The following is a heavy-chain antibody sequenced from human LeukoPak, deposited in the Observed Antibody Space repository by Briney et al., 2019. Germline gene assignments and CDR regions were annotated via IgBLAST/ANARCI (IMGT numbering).Heavy chain of an antibody. CDR1: GYSLTSYW. CDR3: ARRRCSGGSCYSAYYFDY. CDR2: IYPGDSDT. J-gene: IGHJ4*02. V-gene: IGHV5-51*01. Sequence: NLGESLKISCKGSGYSLTSYWIGWVRQMPGKGLEWMGIIYPGDSDTRYSPSFQGQVTISADKSISTAYLQWSSLKASDTAMYYCARRRCSGGSCYSAYYFDYWGQGTLVTVSS. D-gene: IGHD2-15*01.